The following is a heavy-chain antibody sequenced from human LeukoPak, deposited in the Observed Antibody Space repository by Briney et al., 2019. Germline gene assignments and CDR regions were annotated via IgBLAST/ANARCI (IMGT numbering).Heavy chain of an antibody. V-gene: IGHV3-23*01. J-gene: IGHJ4*02. D-gene: IGHD3-10*01. CDR2: ISGSGGRT. CDR3: ASPSSGGEVRGFDY. Sequence: PGGSLRLSCAASGFTFSSYGMSWVRQAPGKGLEWVSGISGSGGRTYYADFVKGRFTISRDNSKNTLFLQMNSLRADDTAVYYCASPSSGGEVRGFDYWGQGTLVTVSS. CDR1: GFTFSSYG.